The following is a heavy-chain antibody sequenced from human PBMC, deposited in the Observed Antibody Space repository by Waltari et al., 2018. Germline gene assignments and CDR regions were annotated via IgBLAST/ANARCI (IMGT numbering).Heavy chain of an antibody. CDR1: GYSISSGYY. CDR3: ARVLHWASDYDLGGGFDY. Sequence: QVQLQESGPGLVKPSETLSLTCAVSGYSISSGYYWGWIRQPPGKGLEWIGSIYQSGTTYYNPSLKSRVTISVDTSKNPFSLRLSSVTAADTAVYYCARVLHWASDYDLGGGFDYWGQGTLVTVSS. D-gene: IGHD3-3*01. J-gene: IGHJ4*02. CDR2: IYQSGTT. V-gene: IGHV4-38-2*01.